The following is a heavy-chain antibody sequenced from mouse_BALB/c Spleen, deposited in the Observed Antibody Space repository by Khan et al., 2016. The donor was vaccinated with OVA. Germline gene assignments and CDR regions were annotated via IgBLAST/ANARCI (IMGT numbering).Heavy chain of an antibody. V-gene: IGHV1-4*01. CDR1: GYTFTSYT. CDR2: INPSNGYT. J-gene: IGHJ3*01. D-gene: IGHD2-14*01. Sequence: QVRLQQSGAELARPGASVKMSCKASGYTFTSYTIHWIKVRSGQGLEWIGFINPSNGYTNYNQKFKDKATLTADKSSTTVHMQLSSLTSDDSAVYNCVRDGAYHRNDGWFAYWGQGTLVTVSA. CDR3: VRDGAYHRNDGWFAY.